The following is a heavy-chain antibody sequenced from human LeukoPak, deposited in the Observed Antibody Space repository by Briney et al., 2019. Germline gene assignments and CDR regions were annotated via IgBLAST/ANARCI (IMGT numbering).Heavy chain of an antibody. CDR2: IYHSGST. V-gene: IGHV4-4*02. J-gene: IGHJ4*02. Sequence: SGTLSLTCAVSGGSISSSNWWSWVRQPPGKGLEWIGEIYHSGSTNYNPSLKSRVTISVDKSKNQFSLKLSSVTAADTAVYYCARVGSLGATMGGNDYWGQGTLVTVSS. CDR3: ARVGSLGATMGGNDY. D-gene: IGHD1-26*01. CDR1: GGSISSSNW.